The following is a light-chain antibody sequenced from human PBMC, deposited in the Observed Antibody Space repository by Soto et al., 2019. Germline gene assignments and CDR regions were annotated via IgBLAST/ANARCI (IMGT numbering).Light chain of an antibody. CDR2: DVS. J-gene: IGLJ2*01. CDR3: CSYTRSGTLI. CDR1: SGDIGDYNY. Sequence: QSALTQPASVSGSPGQSITISCVGTSGDIGDYNYVSWYQQPPGKVPKVIIYDVSNRPSGVSYRFSGTKSGNTASLTVSGLQAEEEADYYGCSYTRSGTLIFGAGTKLTVL. V-gene: IGLV2-14*01.